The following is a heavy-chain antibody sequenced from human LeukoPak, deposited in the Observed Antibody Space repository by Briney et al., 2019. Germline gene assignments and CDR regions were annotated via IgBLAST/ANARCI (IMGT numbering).Heavy chain of an antibody. CDR1: GFTFSSYS. CDR2: ISSSSSTI. V-gene: IGHV3-48*01. J-gene: IGHJ4*02. D-gene: IGHD3-3*01. Sequence: PGGSLRLSCAASGFTFSSYSMNWVRQAPGKGLEWVSYISSSSSTIYYADSVKGRFTISRDNAKNSLYLQMNSLRAEDTAVYYCARGEVNFWSGYGLFDYWGQGTLVTVSS. CDR3: ARGEVNFWSGYGLFDY.